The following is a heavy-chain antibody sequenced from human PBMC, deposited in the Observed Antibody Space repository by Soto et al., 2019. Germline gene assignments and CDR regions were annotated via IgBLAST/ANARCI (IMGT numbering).Heavy chain of an antibody. CDR2: IYPHDSDT. Sequence: GESLKISCTGSGYNFHTYWIAWVRQMPGKGLEWMGFIYPHDSDTRYSPSFRGQATISADKSINTAYLQWTSLKASDTAIYFCARPTDYHYGMQLWGQGTTVTVSS. J-gene: IGHJ6*02. CDR3: ARPTDYHYGMQL. D-gene: IGHD4-17*01. V-gene: IGHV5-51*01. CDR1: GYNFHTYW.